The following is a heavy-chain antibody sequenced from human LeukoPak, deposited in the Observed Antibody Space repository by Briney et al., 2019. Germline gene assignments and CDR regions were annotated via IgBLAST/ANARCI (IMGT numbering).Heavy chain of an antibody. Sequence: GRSLRLSCAASGFTFSSYGMHWVRQAPGKGMEWVAVIWYDGSNKYYADSVKGRFTISRDNSKNTLYLQMNSLRAEDTAVYYCARDPRDGYLDYGGQGTLVTVSA. CDR3: ARDPRDGYLDY. J-gene: IGHJ4*02. D-gene: IGHD5-24*01. CDR1: GFTFSSYG. CDR2: IWYDGSNK. V-gene: IGHV3-33*01.